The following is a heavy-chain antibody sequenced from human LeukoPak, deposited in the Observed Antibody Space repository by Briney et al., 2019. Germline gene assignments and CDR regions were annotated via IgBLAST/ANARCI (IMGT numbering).Heavy chain of an antibody. CDR2: INPNSGGT. Sequence: ASVKVSCKASGYTFTSYGISWVRQAPGQGLEWMGWINPNSGGTNYAQKFQGRVTMTRDTPISTAYMELSRLRSDDTAVYYCARDSSGYYNWFDPWGQGTLVTVSS. V-gene: IGHV1-2*02. CDR3: ARDSSGYYNWFDP. CDR1: GYTFTSYG. D-gene: IGHD3-22*01. J-gene: IGHJ5*02.